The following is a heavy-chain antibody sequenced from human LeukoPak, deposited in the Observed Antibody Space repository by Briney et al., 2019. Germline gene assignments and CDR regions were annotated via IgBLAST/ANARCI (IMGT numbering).Heavy chain of an antibody. CDR1: GGSISSSSYY. D-gene: IGHD1-26*01. V-gene: IGHV4-39*07. J-gene: IGHJ4*02. CDR2: IYYSGST. CDR3: ARGVGGSYQPDY. Sequence: SETLSLTCTVSGGSISSSSYYWGWIRQPPGKGLEWIGSIYYSGSTYYNPSLKSRVTISVDTSKNQFSLKLSSATAADTAVYYCARGVGGSYQPDYWGQGTLVTVSS.